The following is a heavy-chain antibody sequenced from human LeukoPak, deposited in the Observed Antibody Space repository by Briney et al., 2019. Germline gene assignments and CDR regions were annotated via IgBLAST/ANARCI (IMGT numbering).Heavy chain of an antibody. J-gene: IGHJ4*02. CDR3: AREESLLQQSYFDY. Sequence: GGSLRLSCAASGFTFSSYEMNWVRQAPGKGLEWVSYISSSGSTIYYADSVKGRFTISRDNAKNSLYLQVNSLRAEDTAVYYCAREESLLQQSYFDYWGQGTLVTVSS. D-gene: IGHD6-13*01. V-gene: IGHV3-48*03. CDR1: GFTFSSYE. CDR2: ISSSGSTI.